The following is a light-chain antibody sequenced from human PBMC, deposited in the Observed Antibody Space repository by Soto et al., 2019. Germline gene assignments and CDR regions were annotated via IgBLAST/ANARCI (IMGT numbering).Light chain of an antibody. CDR1: SSNIGNNF. CDR2: DNS. CDR3: ASWDSSLTAGV. V-gene: IGLV1-51*01. J-gene: IGLJ2*01. Sequence: HSVLTQPPSVSAAPGQTVTISCSGTSSNIGNNFVSWYQQLPGTAPKLLIYDNSKRPSGIPDRFSGSTSGTSATLDITGLQTGDEADYYCASWDSSLTAGVFGGGTKITVL.